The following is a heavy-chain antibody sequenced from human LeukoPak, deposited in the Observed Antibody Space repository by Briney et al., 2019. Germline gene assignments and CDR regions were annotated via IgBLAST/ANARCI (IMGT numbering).Heavy chain of an antibody. Sequence: ASVKVSCKASGYTFTSYGISWVRQAPGQGLEWMGWISAYNGNTNYAQKLQGRVTMTTDTSTSTAYMELRSLRSDGTAVYYCARDTPNPAAAEKPLYPYYFDYWGQGTLVTVSS. V-gene: IGHV1-18*01. CDR3: ARDTPNPAAAEKPLYPYYFDY. CDR1: GYTFTSYG. CDR2: ISAYNGNT. J-gene: IGHJ4*02. D-gene: IGHD6-13*01.